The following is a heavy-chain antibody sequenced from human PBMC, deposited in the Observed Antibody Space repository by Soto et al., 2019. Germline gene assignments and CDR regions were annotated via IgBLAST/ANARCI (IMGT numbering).Heavy chain of an antibody. CDR3: AKATTNGGWFNTFDS. D-gene: IGHD6-19*01. Sequence: GVLRLSCAAPGFSFVNDAMNWFRQAPVYGLEWVSCLSGSGTSTYYAGSVKGRFTISRDNSRDTLFLQMNSLTADDTAVYYCAKATTNGGWFNTFDSWGQGALVTVSS. J-gene: IGHJ4*02. CDR1: GFSFVNDA. V-gene: IGHV3-23*01. CDR2: LSGSGTST.